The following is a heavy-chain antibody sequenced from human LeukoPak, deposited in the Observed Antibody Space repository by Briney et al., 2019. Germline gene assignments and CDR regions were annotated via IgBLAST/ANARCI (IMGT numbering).Heavy chain of an antibody. Sequence: RSSETLSLTCTVSGGSISSYYWSWIRQPPGKGLEWIGYIYYSGSTNYNPSLKSRVTISVDTSKNQFSLKLSSVTAADTAVYYCARSQNYYGSGDYWSQGTLVTVSS. D-gene: IGHD3-10*01. CDR3: ARSQNYYGSGDY. CDR1: GGSISSYY. J-gene: IGHJ4*02. V-gene: IGHV4-59*01. CDR2: IYYSGST.